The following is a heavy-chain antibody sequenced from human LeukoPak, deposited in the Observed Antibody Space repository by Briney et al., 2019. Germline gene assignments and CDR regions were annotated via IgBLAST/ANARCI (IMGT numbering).Heavy chain of an antibody. CDR2: IYYSGST. Sequence: SETLSLTCTVSGGSISSGDYYWSWIRQPPGKGLEWIGYIYYSGSTYYNPSLKSRVTISVDTSKNQFSLKLSSVTAADTAVYYCARKIAARPYDAFDIWGQGTMVTVSS. D-gene: IGHD6-6*01. J-gene: IGHJ3*02. CDR1: GGSISSGDYY. CDR3: ARKIAARPYDAFDI. V-gene: IGHV4-30-4*08.